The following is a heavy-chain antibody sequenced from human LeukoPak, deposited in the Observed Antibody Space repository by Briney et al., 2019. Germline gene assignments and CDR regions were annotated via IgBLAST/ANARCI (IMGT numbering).Heavy chain of an antibody. V-gene: IGHV1-18*01. CDR3: ARDLWNFYDDSGYYRDFDS. CDR1: TSR. J-gene: IGHJ5*01. D-gene: IGHD3-22*01. CDR2: IGSYGGAT. Sequence: WASVKVSCTATSRIICVRQTPGHGLAWMGWIGSYGGATYYAQKTQHRVTVTTDTSTSTVYMELRSLRSDDTAVYYCARDLWNFYDDSGYYRDFDSWGQGTLVTVSS.